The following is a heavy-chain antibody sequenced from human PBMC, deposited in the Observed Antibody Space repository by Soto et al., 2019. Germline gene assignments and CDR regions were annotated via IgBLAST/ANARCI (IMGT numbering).Heavy chain of an antibody. J-gene: IGHJ6*03. CDR2: ISGSGGST. CDR1: VFTFSSYA. V-gene: IGHV3-23*01. Sequence: PGGSLRLSCAASVFTFSSYAMSWVRQAPGKGLEWVSAISGSGGSTYYADSVKGRFTISRDNSKNTLYLQMNSLRAEDTAVYYCAKVGSTIFGVVHYMDVWGKGTTVTVSS. CDR3: AKVGSTIFGVVHYMDV. D-gene: IGHD3-3*01.